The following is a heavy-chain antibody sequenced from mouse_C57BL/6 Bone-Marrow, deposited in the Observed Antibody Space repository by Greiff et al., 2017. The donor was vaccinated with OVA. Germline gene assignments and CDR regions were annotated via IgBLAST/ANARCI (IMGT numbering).Heavy chain of an antibody. V-gene: IGHV1-64*01. Sequence: QVQLQQPGAELVKPGASVKLSCKASGYTFTSYWMHWVKQRPGQGLEWIGMIHPNSGSTNYNEKFKSKATLTVDKSSSTAYMQLSSLTSKDSAVYYCARSNGYPFAYWGQGTLVTVSA. D-gene: IGHD2-2*01. CDR3: ARSNGYPFAY. CDR2: IHPNSGST. CDR1: GYTFTSYW. J-gene: IGHJ3*01.